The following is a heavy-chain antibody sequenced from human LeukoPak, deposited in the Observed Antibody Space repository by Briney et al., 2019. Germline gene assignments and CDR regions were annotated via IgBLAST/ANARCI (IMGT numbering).Heavy chain of an antibody. D-gene: IGHD6-19*01. CDR3: ARGPYSRYSSGWLVYYFDY. V-gene: IGHV3-72*01. Sequence: GGSLRLSCAASGFTFSDHYMDWVRQAPGKGLEWVGRTRNKPNSYTTEYAASVKGRFTISRDDSKNSLYLQMNSLKTEDTAVYYCARGPYSRYSSGWLVYYFDYWGQGTLVTVSS. CDR1: GFTFSDHY. CDR2: TRNKPNSYTT. J-gene: IGHJ4*02.